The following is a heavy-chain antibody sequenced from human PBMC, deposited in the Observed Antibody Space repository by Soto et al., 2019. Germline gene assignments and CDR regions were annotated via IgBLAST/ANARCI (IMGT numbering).Heavy chain of an antibody. V-gene: IGHV1-18*01. CDR2: ISAYNGNT. D-gene: IGHD6-19*01. CDR3: AGRALSPGSSAWAEFDY. J-gene: IGHJ4*02. CDR1: GYTFTSYG. Sequence: QVQLVQSGAEVKKPGASVKVSCTASGYTFTSYGISWVRQAPGQGLEWMGWISAYNGNTNYAQKLQGRVTMTTDTSTSTANMELRRLRSDDTAVYYCAGRALSPGSSAWAEFDYWGQGTLVTASS.